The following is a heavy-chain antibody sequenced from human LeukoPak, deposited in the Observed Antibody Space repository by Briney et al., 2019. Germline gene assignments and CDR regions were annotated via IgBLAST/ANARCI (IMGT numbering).Heavy chain of an antibody. D-gene: IGHD6-13*01. V-gene: IGHV4-34*01. CDR1: VGSFSGYY. CDR3: AREYSSSSGPFDY. J-gene: IGHJ4*02. CDR2: INHSGST. Sequence: SETLSLTCAVYVGSFSGYYWSWLRQPPGKGLEWIGEINHSGSTNYNPSLKSRVTISVDTSKNQFSLKLSSVTAADTAVYYCAREYSSSSGPFDYWGQGTLVTVSS.